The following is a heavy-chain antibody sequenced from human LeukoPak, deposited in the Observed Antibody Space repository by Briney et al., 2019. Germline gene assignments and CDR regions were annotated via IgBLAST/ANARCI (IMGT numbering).Heavy chain of an antibody. D-gene: IGHD2-8*01. V-gene: IGHV3-7*01. CDR2: MNLDGSEK. CDR1: GFTFTSHW. CDR3: ARAATNCTNGVCYTRFDN. Sequence: GGSLRLSCAASGFTFTSHWMSWVRQAPGKGLEWVARMNLDGSEKYYVDSVKGRFTISRDNAKTSLYLEMNSLRAEDTAVYYCARAATNCTNGVCYTRFDNWGQGTLVTVSS. J-gene: IGHJ4*02.